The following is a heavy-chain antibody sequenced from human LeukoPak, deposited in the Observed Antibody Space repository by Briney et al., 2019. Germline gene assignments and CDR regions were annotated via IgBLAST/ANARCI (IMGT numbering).Heavy chain of an antibody. D-gene: IGHD2-2*02. CDR1: GFTFSSYA. J-gene: IGHJ6*03. CDR2: ISGSGGST. CDR3: AKGLGYCSSTSCYTFYYYYYYMDV. Sequence: GGSLRLSCAASGFTFSSYAMSWVRQAPGKGLEWVSAISGSGGSTYYADSVKGRFTISRDNSKNTLYLQMNSLRAEDTAVYYCAKGLGYCSSTSCYTFYYYYYYMDVWGKGTTVTVSS. V-gene: IGHV3-23*01.